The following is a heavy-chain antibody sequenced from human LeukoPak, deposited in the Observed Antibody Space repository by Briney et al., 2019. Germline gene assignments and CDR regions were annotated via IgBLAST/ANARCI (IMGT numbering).Heavy chain of an antibody. V-gene: IGHV4-34*01. Sequence: SETLSLTCAVYGGSFSGYYWSWIRQPPGKGLEWIGEINHSGSTNYNPSLKSRVTISVDTSKNQFSLTLKSVTAADTAVYYCARGYGWFDPWGQGTLVTVSS. CDR2: INHSGST. CDR1: GGSFSGYY. D-gene: IGHD3-10*01. CDR3: ARGYGWFDP. J-gene: IGHJ5*02.